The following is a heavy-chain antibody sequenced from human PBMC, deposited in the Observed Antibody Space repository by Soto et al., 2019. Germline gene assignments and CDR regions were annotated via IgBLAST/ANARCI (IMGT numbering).Heavy chain of an antibody. Sequence: LSLTCTVSGGPISSGGYYWSWIRQHPGKGLEWIGYIYYSGSTYYNPSLKSRVTISVDTSKNQFSLKLSSVTAADTAVYYCARGLAARPLDYWGQGTLVTVSS. V-gene: IGHV4-31*03. D-gene: IGHD6-6*01. J-gene: IGHJ4*02. CDR1: GGPISSGGYY. CDR2: IYYSGST. CDR3: ARGLAARPLDY.